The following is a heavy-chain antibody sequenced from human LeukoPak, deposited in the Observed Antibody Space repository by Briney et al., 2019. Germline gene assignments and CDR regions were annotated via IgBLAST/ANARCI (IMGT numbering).Heavy chain of an antibody. D-gene: IGHD6-13*01. Sequence: ASVKVSCKASGYTFTGYYMHWVRQAPGQGLEWMGWINPNSGGTNYAQKFQGRVTMTRDTSISTAYMELSRLRSDDTAVYYCARAGYSSSWGKNWFDPWGQGTLVTVSS. V-gene: IGHV1-2*02. CDR2: INPNSGGT. CDR1: GYTFTGYY. J-gene: IGHJ5*02. CDR3: ARAGYSSSWGKNWFDP.